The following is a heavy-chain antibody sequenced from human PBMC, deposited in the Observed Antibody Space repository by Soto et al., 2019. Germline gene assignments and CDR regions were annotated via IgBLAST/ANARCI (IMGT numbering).Heavy chain of an antibody. Sequence: EVQLLESGGGLVQPGGSLRLSCAASGFTFSSYAMSWVRQAPGKGLEWVSAISGSGGSTYYADSVKGQFTISRDNAKNTLYLQMNSLGAEDTAVYYCAKRHYDDSSGYWPRAFDIGGQGTMVTFSS. CDR3: AKRHYDDSSGYWPRAFDI. CDR1: GFTFSSYA. J-gene: IGHJ3*02. V-gene: IGHV3-23*01. CDR2: ISGSGGST. D-gene: IGHD3-22*01.